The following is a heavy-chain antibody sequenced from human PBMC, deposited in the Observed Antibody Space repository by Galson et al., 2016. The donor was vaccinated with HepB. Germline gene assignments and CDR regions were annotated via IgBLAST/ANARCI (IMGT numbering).Heavy chain of an antibody. CDR3: AREFYYDSDGYHPNYFDY. V-gene: IGHV1-18*01. CDR2: ISGYNGHT. CDR1: GYPFMNFG. D-gene: IGHD3-22*01. J-gene: IGHJ4*02. Sequence: SVKVSCKASGYPFMNFGVTWVRQAPGQGLEWLGWISGYNGHTLYAQKVHGRVTMTTDTSRITAYMELRNLRSDDTAIYYGAREFYYDSDGYHPNYFDYWGQGTLVTVSS.